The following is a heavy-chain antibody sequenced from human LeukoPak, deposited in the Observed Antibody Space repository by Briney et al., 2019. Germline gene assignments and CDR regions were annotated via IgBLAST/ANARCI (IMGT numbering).Heavy chain of an antibody. D-gene: IGHD4/OR15-4a*01. J-gene: IGHJ4*02. Sequence: GGSLRLSCAASGFTFSSYGMHWVRQAPGKGLEWVAFIRYDGSNKYYADSVKGRFTISRDNSKNTLYLQMNSLRAEDTAVYYCARLHLNDYAIDYWGQGTLVTVSS. V-gene: IGHV3-30*02. CDR1: GFTFSSYG. CDR3: ARLHLNDYAIDY. CDR2: IRYDGSNK.